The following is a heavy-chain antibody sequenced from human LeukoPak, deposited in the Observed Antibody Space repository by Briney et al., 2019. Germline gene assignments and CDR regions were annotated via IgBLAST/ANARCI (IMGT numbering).Heavy chain of an antibody. J-gene: IGHJ4*02. CDR3: ARLGDSSGYIDY. V-gene: IGHV4-59*08. D-gene: IGHD3-22*01. CDR2: IYYSGST. CDR1: GGSISSYY. Sequence: SETLSLTCTVSGGSISSYYWSWFRQPPGKDLEWIGYIYYSGSTNYNPSLKSRVTISVDTSKNQFSLKLSSVTAADTAVYYCARLGDSSGYIDYWGQGTLVTVSS.